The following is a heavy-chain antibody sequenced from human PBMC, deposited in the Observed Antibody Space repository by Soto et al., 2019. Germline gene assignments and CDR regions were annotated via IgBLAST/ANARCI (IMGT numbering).Heavy chain of an antibody. CDR2: ISYDGSNK. V-gene: IGHV3-30-3*01. CDR3: ARVSGSSGWSWASPFDY. Sequence: GGSLRLSCAASGFTFSSYAMHWVRQAPGKGLEWVAVISYDGSNKYYADSVKGRFTISRDTSKNTLYLQMNSLRAEDTAVYYCARVSGSSGWSWASPFDYWGQGTLVTVSS. D-gene: IGHD6-19*01. CDR1: GFTFSSYA. J-gene: IGHJ4*02.